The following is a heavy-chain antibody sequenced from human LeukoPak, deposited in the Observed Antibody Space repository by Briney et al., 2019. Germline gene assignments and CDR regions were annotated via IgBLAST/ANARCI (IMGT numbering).Heavy chain of an antibody. J-gene: IGHJ5*02. D-gene: IGHD4-11*01. CDR1: GGSISSYY. V-gene: IGHV4-59*08. CDR3: ARLPDYSDYVDWFDP. CDR2: IYYSGST. Sequence: SETLSLTCTVSGGSISSYYWSWIRQPPGKGLEWIGYIYYSGSTNYNPSLKSRVTISVDTSKNQFSLKLSSVTAADTAVYYCARLPDYSDYVDWFDPWGQGTLVTVSS.